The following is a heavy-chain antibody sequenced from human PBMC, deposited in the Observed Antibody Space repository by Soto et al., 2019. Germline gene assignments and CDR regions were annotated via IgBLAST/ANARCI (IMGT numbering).Heavy chain of an antibody. J-gene: IGHJ6*02. D-gene: IGHD3-3*01. CDR3: ARVPGDFWTGSYYYYYGMDV. CDR1: RFTFSNYW. CDR2: IKSDGSTP. V-gene: IGHV3-74*01. Sequence: VGSLRLSCVASRFTFSNYWMHWVRQAPGKGLVWVSRIKSDGSTPSYADSVKGRFTISRDNAKNTLYLQMNSLRAEDTAVYYCARVPGDFWTGSYYYYYGMDVCGQRTTVTVSS.